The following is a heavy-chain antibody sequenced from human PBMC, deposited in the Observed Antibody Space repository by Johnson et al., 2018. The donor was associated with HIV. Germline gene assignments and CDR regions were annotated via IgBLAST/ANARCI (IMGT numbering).Heavy chain of an antibody. CDR2: ISYDGSNK. D-gene: IGHD1-14*01. CDR1: GFTFSSYA. V-gene: IGHV3-30*04. Sequence: QVQLVESGGGVVQPGRSLRLSCAASGFTFSSYAIHWVRQAPGKGLEWVAVISYDGSNKYYADSVKGRFTISRDNSKNTLYLQMNSLRAEDTAVYYCAKDNPGVSHAFDIWGQGTMVTVSS. CDR3: AKDNPGVSHAFDI. J-gene: IGHJ3*02.